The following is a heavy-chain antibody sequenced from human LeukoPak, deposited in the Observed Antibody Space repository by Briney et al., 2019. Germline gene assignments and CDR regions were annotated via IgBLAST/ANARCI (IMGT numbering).Heavy chain of an antibody. J-gene: IGHJ4*02. Sequence: PSETLSLTCAVSGYSLSIGYYWGWIRQPPGKGLEWIGNMYRSGYTYYNPSLKSRVTISVDTSKNQFSLKLSSVTAADTAVYYCARVNPIAAAGITDYWGQGTLVTVSS. CDR2: MYRSGYT. CDR3: ARVNPIAAAGITDY. V-gene: IGHV4-38-2*01. D-gene: IGHD6-13*01. CDR1: GYSLSIGYY.